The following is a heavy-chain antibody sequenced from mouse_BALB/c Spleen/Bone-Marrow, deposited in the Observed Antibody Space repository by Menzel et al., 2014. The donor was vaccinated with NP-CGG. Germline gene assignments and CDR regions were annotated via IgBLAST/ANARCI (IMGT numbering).Heavy chain of an antibody. V-gene: IGHV5-9-3*01. CDR3: ARSGGEYALDS. Sequence: EVQRVESGGGLVKPGGSLKLSCAASGFTFSSYAMSWVRQTPEKRLEWVATISSGGTYTYFPDSVKGRFTISRDNAKNPLYLQVSSLTSEDTAMFCCARSGGEYALDSWGQGTSVTVSS. CDR2: ISSGGTYT. J-gene: IGHJ4*01. CDR1: GFTFSSYA.